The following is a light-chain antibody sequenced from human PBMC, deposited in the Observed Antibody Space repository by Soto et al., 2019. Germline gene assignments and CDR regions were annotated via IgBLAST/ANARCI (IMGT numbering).Light chain of an antibody. CDR2: KAS. CDR1: QSISSW. J-gene: IGKJ4*01. Sequence: DIQMTQSPSTLSASIGDRVTITCRASQSISSWVAWYQQKPGKAPKLLIHKASSLESGVPSRFSGSGSGTEFTLTISSLQPDDFASYYCQQYSTYFTFTFGGGTKVDIK. V-gene: IGKV1-5*03. CDR3: QQYSTYFTFT.